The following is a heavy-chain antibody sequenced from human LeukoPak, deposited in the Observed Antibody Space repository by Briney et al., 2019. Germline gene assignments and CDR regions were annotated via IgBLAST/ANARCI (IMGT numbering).Heavy chain of an antibody. CDR3: ARDRPSRRPGMVGEY. V-gene: IGHV3-21*01. Sequence: GGSLRLSCAASGFTFSSYEMNWVRQAPGKGLEWVSSISRSSSYIYYADSVKGRFTISRDNAKNSLYLQMNSLRAEDTAIYYCARDRPSRRPGMVGEYWGQGTLVTVSS. CDR1: GFTFSSYE. D-gene: IGHD5-18*01. J-gene: IGHJ4*02. CDR2: ISRSSSYI.